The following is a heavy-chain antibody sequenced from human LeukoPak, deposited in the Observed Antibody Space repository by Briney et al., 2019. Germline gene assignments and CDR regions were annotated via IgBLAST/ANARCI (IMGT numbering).Heavy chain of an antibody. Sequence: SETLSLTCTVSGGSISSSSSYWGWIRQPPGKGLEWIGSIYYSGSTYYNPSLKSRVTISVDTSKNQFSLKLSSVTAADTAVYYCARPRGTVTTGNYFDYWGQGTLVTVSS. CDR1: GGSISSSSSY. CDR3: ARPRGTVTTGNYFDY. D-gene: IGHD4-17*01. J-gene: IGHJ4*02. V-gene: IGHV4-39*01. CDR2: IYYSGST.